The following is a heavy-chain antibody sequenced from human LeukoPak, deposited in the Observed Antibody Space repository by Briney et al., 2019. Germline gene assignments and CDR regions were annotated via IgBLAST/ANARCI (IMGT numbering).Heavy chain of an antibody. J-gene: IGHJ4*02. CDR1: GGSISSYY. D-gene: IGHD5-12*01. CDR2: IYYSGST. V-gene: IGHV4-59*08. Sequence: SETLSRTCTVSGGSISSYYWSWIRQPPGKGLEWIGYIYYSGSTNYNPSLKSRVTISVDTSKNQFSLKLSSVTAADTAVYYCAGQLRATHFDYWGQGTLVTVSS. CDR3: AGQLRATHFDY.